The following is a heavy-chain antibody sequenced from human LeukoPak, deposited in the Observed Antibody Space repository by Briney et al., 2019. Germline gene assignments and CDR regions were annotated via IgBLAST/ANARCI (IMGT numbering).Heavy chain of an antibody. J-gene: IGHJ6*03. D-gene: IGHD2-15*01. V-gene: IGHV3-49*04. Sequence: PGGSLRLSCAASGFTFSSYSMNWVRQAPGKGLEWVGFIRSKAYGGTTEYAASVKGRFTISRDDSKSIAYLQMNSLKTEDTAVYYCTRDIVVVVAAPYYHYYYMDVWGKGTTVTIS. CDR1: GFTFSSYS. CDR2: IRSKAYGGTT. CDR3: TRDIVVVVAAPYYHYYYMDV.